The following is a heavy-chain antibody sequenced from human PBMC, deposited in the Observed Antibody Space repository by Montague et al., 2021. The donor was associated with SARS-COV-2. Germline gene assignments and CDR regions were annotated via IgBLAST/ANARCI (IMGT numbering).Heavy chain of an antibody. D-gene: IGHD2-8*02. CDR1: GGSISSYY. J-gene: IGHJ4*02. V-gene: IGHV4-59*01. CDR2: IYYSGST. CDR3: AGVEGGGVIDY. Sequence: SXTLSLTCTVSGGSISSYYWSWIRQPPGKGLEWIWYIYYSGSTNYNPSLKSRVTISVDTSKNQFSLKLSSVTAADTAVYYCAGVEGGGVIDYWGQGTLVTVSS.